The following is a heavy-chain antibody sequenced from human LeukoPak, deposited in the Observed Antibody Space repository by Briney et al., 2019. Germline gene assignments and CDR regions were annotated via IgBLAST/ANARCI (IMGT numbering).Heavy chain of an antibody. J-gene: IGHJ4*02. CDR2: ISGSGGST. CDR1: GFTFSSYA. CDR3: ARDQYYYGSGSYLYY. V-gene: IGHV3-23*01. Sequence: GGSLRLSCAASGFTFSSYAMSWVRQAPGKGLEWVSAISGSGGSTYYADSVKGRFTISRDNSKNTLYLQMNSLRAEDTAVYYCARDQYYYGSGSYLYYWGQGTLVTVSS. D-gene: IGHD3-10*01.